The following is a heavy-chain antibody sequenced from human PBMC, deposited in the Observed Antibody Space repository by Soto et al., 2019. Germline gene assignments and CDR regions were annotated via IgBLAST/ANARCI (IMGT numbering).Heavy chain of an antibody. CDR3: ARDQPRPFYGDYPFDY. CDR2: ISSSSSYI. V-gene: IGHV3-21*01. D-gene: IGHD4-17*01. Sequence: PXXSLTLSFAASGFTFSSYSMHWVQQAPGKGLEWVSSISSSSSYIYYADSVKGRFTISRDNAKNSLYLQMNSLRAEDTAVYYCARDQPRPFYGDYPFDYWGQGTLVTVSS. CDR1: GFTFSSYS. J-gene: IGHJ4*02.